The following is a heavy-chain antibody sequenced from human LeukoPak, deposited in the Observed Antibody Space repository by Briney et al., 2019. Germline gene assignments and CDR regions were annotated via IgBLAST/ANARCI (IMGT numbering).Heavy chain of an antibody. V-gene: IGHV4-39*07. CDR2: IHYSGSA. J-gene: IGHJ6*02. CDR1: SGFIISSDYY. CDR3: SREGPSGSYYSAYYGMDV. D-gene: IGHD3-10*01. Sequence: SETLSLTCTVSSGFIISSDYYWGWIRQSPGKGLEWIGSIHYSGSAYYSPSLKSRVAISIDPSKNQFSLELTSVTAADTAVYYCSREGPSGSYYSAYYGMDVWGQGTTVTVSS.